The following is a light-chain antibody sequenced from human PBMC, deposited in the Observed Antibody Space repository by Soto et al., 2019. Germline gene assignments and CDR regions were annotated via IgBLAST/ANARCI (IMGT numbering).Light chain of an antibody. Sequence: DIQMTQSPSTLSASIGDTVTITCRTSQSVDTWLAWYQHKAGKAPKLLIYRASSLATGVPSRFSGSGSGTAFTLTITRLQPDDFATYYCQHYNDYSRVFGQGTQVEIK. CDR2: RAS. CDR3: QHYNDYSRV. CDR1: QSVDTW. V-gene: IGKV1-5*03. J-gene: IGKJ1*01.